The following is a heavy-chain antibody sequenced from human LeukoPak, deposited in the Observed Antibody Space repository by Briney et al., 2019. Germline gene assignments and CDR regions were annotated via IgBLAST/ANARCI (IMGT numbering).Heavy chain of an antibody. CDR3: ARGSTLTGPFDY. Sequence: PSQTLSLTCTVSGGSISSGSYYWSWLRQPAGRGVEWIGRIYTSGSTNYNPSLKSRVTISVDTSKNQFSLKLSSVTAADTAVYYCARGSTLTGPFDYWGQGTLVTVSS. CDR2: IYTSGST. V-gene: IGHV4-61*02. CDR1: GGSISSGSYY. D-gene: IGHD1-14*01. J-gene: IGHJ4*02.